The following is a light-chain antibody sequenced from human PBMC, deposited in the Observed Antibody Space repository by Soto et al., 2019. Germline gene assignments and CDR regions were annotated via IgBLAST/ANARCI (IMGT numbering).Light chain of an antibody. Sequence: QSVLTQSPSASASLGASVKFTCTLSSGHSSYAIAWHQQQPEKGPRFLMKLNSDGSYSKGDGIPDRFSGSISGAERYLTISSLQSEDEADYYCQTWGTGIRVFGGGTKLTVL. J-gene: IGLJ2*01. CDR3: QTWGTGIRV. CDR1: SGHSSYA. CDR2: LNSDGSY. V-gene: IGLV4-69*01.